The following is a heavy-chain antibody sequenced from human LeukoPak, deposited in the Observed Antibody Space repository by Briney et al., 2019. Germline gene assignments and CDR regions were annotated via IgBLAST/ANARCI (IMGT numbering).Heavy chain of an antibody. CDR1: GYTFTGYY. V-gene: IGHV1-2*02. J-gene: IGHJ4*02. D-gene: IGHD1-26*01. CDR3: ARDREGATTDFDY. CDR2: INPNSGGT. Sequence: ASVQVSCKASGYTFTGYYMHWVRQAPGQGLEWMGWINPNSGGTNYAQKFQGRVTMTRDTSISTAYMELSRLRSDDTAVYYCARDREGATTDFDYWGQGTLVTVSS.